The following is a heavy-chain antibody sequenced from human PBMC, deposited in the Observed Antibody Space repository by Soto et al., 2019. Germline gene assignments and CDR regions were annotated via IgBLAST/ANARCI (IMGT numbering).Heavy chain of an antibody. V-gene: IGHV1-2*02. CDR1: GYTFTGYY. CDR2: INPNSGGT. D-gene: IGHD3-22*01. CDR3: ARELAGVLVRYYYYCMEV. Sequence: ASVKVSCKASGYTFTGYYMHWVRQAPGQGLEWMGWINPNSGGTNYAQKFQGRVTMTRDTSISTAYMELSRLRSDDTAVYYCARELAGVLVRYYYYCMEVWDRGTTVAV. J-gene: IGHJ6*02.